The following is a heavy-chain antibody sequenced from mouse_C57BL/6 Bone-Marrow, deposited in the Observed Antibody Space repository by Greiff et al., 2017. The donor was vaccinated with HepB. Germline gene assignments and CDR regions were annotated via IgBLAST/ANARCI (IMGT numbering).Heavy chain of an antibody. CDR1: GFTFSDYY. J-gene: IGHJ3*01. Sequence: LVESEGGLVQPGSSMKLSCTASGFTFSDYYMAWVRQVPEKGLEWVANINYDGSSTYYLDSLKSRFIISRDNAKNILYLQMSSLKSEDTATYYCARGRTWFAYWGQGTLVTVSA. CDR3: ARGRTWFAY. V-gene: IGHV5-16*01. CDR2: INYDGSST.